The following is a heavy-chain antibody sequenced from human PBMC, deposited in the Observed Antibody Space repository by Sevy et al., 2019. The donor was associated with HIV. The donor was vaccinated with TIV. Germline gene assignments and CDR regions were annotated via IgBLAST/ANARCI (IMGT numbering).Heavy chain of an antibody. CDR1: GFTFSSYS. V-gene: IGHV3-21*01. D-gene: IGHD3-10*01. CDR2: ISSSSSYI. J-gene: IGHJ4*02. Sequence: GGSLRLSCAASGFTFSSYSMNWVRQAPGKGLEWVSSISSSSSYIYYADSVKGRFTISRDNAKNSRYLQMNSLRAEDTAVYYCASQAYYYGSGSYYPPYWGQGTLVTVSS. CDR3: ASQAYYYGSGSYYPPY.